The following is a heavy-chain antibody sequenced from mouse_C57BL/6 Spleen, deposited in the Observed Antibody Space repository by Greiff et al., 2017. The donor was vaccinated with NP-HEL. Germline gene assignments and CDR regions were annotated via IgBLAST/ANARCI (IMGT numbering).Heavy chain of an antibody. J-gene: IGHJ4*01. D-gene: IGHD1-1*01. Sequence: EVQLQQSGPELVKPGASVKIPCKASGYTFTDYNMDWVKQSHGKSLEWIGDINPNNGGTIYNQKFKGKATLTVDKSSSTAYMELRSLTSEDTAVYCCARERVYYCGSSGAMDYWGQGTSVTVSS. CDR2: INPNNGGT. CDR3: ARERVYYCGSSGAMDY. V-gene: IGHV1-18*01. CDR1: GYTFTDYN.